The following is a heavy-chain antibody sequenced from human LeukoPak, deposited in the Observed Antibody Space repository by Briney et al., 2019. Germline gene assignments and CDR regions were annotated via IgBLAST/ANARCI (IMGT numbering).Heavy chain of an antibody. CDR2: MNPNSGNT. CDR3: ARGAYCSSTSCPMYYYYGMDV. Sequence: DSVKVSCKASGYTFTGYDINWVRQATGQGLEWMGWMNPNSGNTGYAQKFQGRVTMTRDTSTSTVYMELSSLRSEDTAVYYCARGAYCSSTSCPMYYYYGMDVWGQGTTVTVSS. J-gene: IGHJ6*02. D-gene: IGHD2-2*01. V-gene: IGHV1-8*01. CDR1: GYTFTGYD.